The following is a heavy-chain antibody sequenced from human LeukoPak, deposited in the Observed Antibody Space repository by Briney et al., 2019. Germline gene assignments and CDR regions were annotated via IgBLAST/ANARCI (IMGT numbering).Heavy chain of an antibody. CDR3: VRARPWAFDI. CDR2: IYYSGST. CDR1: GGSISSSSYY. V-gene: IGHV4-61*05. J-gene: IGHJ3*02. Sequence: PSETLSLTCTVSGGSISSSSYYWGWIRQPPGKGLEWIGYIYYSGSTNYNPSLKSRVTISVDTSKNQFSLKLSSVTAADTAVYYCVRARPWAFDIWGQGTMVTVSS.